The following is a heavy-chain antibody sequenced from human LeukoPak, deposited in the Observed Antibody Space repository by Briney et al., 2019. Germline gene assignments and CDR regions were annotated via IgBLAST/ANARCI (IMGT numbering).Heavy chain of an antibody. D-gene: IGHD6-19*01. Sequence: GGSLRLSCAASGFSFSSYWMHWVRQAPGKGLVWVSRIDSFGSGATYADSVKGRFTVSRDNAKNTLHLQMNSLRAEDTAVYYCARADRVVGYSSGWYDWFDPWGQGTLVTVSS. CDR1: GFSFSSYW. V-gene: IGHV3-74*03. CDR3: ARADRVVGYSSGWYDWFDP. CDR2: IDSFGSGA. J-gene: IGHJ5*02.